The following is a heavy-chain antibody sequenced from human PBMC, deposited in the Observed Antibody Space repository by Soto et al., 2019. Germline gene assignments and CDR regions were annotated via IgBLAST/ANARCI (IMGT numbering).Heavy chain of an antibody. Sequence: GGSLRLSCAASGFTFSSYSMNWVRQAPGKGLEWVSAIGTAGDTYYPGSVKGRFTISRENAKNSLYLQMNSLRAGDTAVYYCARGDYYGSGSYYIFDYWGQGTLVTVSS. V-gene: IGHV3-13*04. CDR3: ARGDYYGSGSYYIFDY. D-gene: IGHD3-10*01. J-gene: IGHJ4*02. CDR1: GFTFSSYS. CDR2: IGTAGDT.